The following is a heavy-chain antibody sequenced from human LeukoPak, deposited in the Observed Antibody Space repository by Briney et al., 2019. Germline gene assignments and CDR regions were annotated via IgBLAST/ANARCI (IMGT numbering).Heavy chain of an antibody. V-gene: IGHV3-21*01. CDR3: GMRGSTFD. Sequence: GGSLRLSCAASGFTFSTLDFNWVRRAPGRGLEWVSSIDRSGSYIYYADSVKGRFTISRDNAKNSLYLQMDSLRAEDTAVYYCGMRGSTFDWGQGTLVTVSS. CDR2: IDRSGSYI. D-gene: IGHD3-10*01. CDR1: GFTFSTLD. J-gene: IGHJ4*02.